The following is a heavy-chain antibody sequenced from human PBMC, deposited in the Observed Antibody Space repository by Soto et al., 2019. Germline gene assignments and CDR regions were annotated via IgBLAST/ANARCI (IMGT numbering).Heavy chain of an antibody. J-gene: IGHJ5*02. Sequence: XAALSLTFTVSGGCFRDGSYYWAWLRQPPGKGLEWIGHIYHSGSTIYNPSLKSRVTISIDTSKSQFSLNLNSMTAADTAVYYCAGYNWNYYFDPWGQGTLVTVSS. CDR1: GGCFRDGSYY. CDR2: IYHSGST. D-gene: IGHD1-7*01. V-gene: IGHV4-61*01. CDR3: AGYNWNYYFDP.